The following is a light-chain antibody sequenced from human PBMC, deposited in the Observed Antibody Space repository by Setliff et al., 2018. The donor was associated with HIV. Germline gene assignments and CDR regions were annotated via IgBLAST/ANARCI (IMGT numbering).Light chain of an antibody. CDR3: SSYTSISTYV. CDR2: DVS. V-gene: IGLV2-14*01. J-gene: IGLJ1*01. Sequence: QSALAQPASVSGSPGQSIAISCTGTSSDVGGYDHVSWFQQHPGKAPKLMIYDVSKRPSGVSNRFSGSKSDNTASLTISGLQAEDEADYFCSSYTSISTYVFGTGTKVTVL. CDR1: SSDVGGYDH.